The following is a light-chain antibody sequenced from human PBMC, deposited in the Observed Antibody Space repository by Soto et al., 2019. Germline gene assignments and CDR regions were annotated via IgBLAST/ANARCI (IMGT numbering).Light chain of an antibody. Sequence: EIVMTHSPATLSVSPGERATLSFSSSQSVSSNLAWYQQKPGQAPRLLIYGASTRASGTPARFSVSGSGTEFTLTISSLQSEDFAVYYCQQYNNWPGTFGQGTKVDIK. J-gene: IGKJ1*01. CDR1: QSVSSN. V-gene: IGKV3-15*01. CDR2: GAS. CDR3: QQYNNWPGT.